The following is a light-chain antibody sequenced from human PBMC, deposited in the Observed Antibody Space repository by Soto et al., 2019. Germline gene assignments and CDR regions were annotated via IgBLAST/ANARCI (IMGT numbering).Light chain of an antibody. Sequence: QAARAQPASVSGSPGQSITISCTGTSSDVGSHKLVSWYQQYPGKAPKLIIFEASKRPSGVSNRFSGSKSGSTASLTISGLQAEDEADYYCCSNAGGSTYVFGPGTKVTVL. CDR2: EAS. CDR1: SSDVGSHKL. CDR3: CSNAGGSTYV. V-gene: IGLV2-23*01. J-gene: IGLJ1*01.